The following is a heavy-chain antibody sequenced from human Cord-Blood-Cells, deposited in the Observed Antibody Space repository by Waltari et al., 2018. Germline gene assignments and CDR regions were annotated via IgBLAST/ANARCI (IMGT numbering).Heavy chain of an antibody. CDR1: GYTFTGYY. CDR2: INPNSGGT. Sequence: QVQLVQSGAEVKKPGASVKVSCKASGYTFTGYYMHWVRPAPGQGLEWMGWINPNSGGTNYAQKFQGRVTMTRDTSISTAYMELSRLRSDDTAVYYCARGGVFGVVTYAFDIWGQGTMVTVSS. D-gene: IGHD3-3*01. J-gene: IGHJ3*02. CDR3: ARGGVFGVVTYAFDI. V-gene: IGHV1-2*02.